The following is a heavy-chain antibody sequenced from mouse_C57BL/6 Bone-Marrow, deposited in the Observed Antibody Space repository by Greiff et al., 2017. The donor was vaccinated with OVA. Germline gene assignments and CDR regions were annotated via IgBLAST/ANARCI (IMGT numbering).Heavy chain of an antibody. CDR3: AREGYYDYDGGAWFAY. Sequence: EVQRVEPGPELAKPGASVKITCKASGYTFTDYNMDWVKQSHGKSLEWIGDINSNNGGTIYNQKFKGKATLTVDKSSSTAYMELRSLTSEDTAVDYCAREGYYDYDGGAWFAYWGQGTLVTVSA. J-gene: IGHJ3*01. V-gene: IGHV1-18*01. CDR2: INSNNGGT. CDR1: GYTFTDYN. D-gene: IGHD2-4*01.